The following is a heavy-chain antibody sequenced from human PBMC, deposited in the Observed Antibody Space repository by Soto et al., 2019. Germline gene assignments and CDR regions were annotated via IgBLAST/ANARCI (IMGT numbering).Heavy chain of an antibody. J-gene: IGHJ6*03. CDR3: ARSYSSNYYYYYYMDV. V-gene: IGHV3-33*01. CDR2: IWYDGSNK. D-gene: IGHD6-13*01. CDR1: GFTFSSYG. Sequence: GGSLRLSCAASGFTFSSYGMHWVRQAPGKGLEWVAVIWYDGSNKYYADSVKGRFTISRDNSKNTLYLQMNSLRAEDTAVYYCARSYSSNYYYYYYMDVWGKGTTVTVSS.